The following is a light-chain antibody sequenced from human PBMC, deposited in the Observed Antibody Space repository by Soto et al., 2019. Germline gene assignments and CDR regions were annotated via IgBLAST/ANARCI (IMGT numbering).Light chain of an antibody. Sequence: QSALTQPASLSGSPGQSITISCTGTSSDVGGYNYVSWFQQHPGKVPKLMIYEVSYRPPGISNRFSGSKSDNTASLTISGLEADDEADYYCSSYTSTRIWVFGGGTKVTVL. CDR3: SSYTSTRIWV. CDR2: EVS. J-gene: IGLJ3*02. CDR1: SSDVGGYNY. V-gene: IGLV2-14*01.